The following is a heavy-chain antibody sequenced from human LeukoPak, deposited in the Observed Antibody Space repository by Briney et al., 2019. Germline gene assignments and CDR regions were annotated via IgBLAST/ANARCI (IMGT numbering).Heavy chain of an antibody. CDR1: GFTFSSYS. J-gene: IGHJ3*02. D-gene: IGHD3-16*01. V-gene: IGHV3-21*01. Sequence: KPGGSLRLSCAASGFTFSSYSMNWVRQAPGKGLEWVSSIGSSSSYIYYADSVKGRFTISRDNAKNSLYLQMNSLRAEDTAVYYCAREGGSEAFDIWGQGTMVTVSS. CDR2: IGSSSSYI. CDR3: AREGGSEAFDI.